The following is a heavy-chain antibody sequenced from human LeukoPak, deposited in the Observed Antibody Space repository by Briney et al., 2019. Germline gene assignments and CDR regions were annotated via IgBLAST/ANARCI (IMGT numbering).Heavy chain of an antibody. CDR2: ISSSSSYI. J-gene: IGHJ3*02. V-gene: IGHV3-21*01. CDR3: ARDRDYGDYSGAFDI. Sequence: GGSLRLSCAASGFTFCSYSMNWVRQAPGKGLEWVSSISSSSSYIYYADSVKGRFTISRDNAKNSLYLQMNSLRAEDTAVYYCARDRDYGDYSGAFDIWGQGTMVTVSS. CDR1: GFTFCSYS. D-gene: IGHD4-17*01.